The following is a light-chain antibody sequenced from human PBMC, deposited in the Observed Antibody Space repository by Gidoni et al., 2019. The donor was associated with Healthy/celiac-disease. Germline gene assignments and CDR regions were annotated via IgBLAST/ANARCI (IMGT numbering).Light chain of an antibody. CDR2: DAS. CDR3: QQYNSYFPWT. V-gene: IGKV1-5*01. J-gene: IGKJ1*01. Sequence: DIQMPQSPSTLSASVGNSVTITCRASHSISSWLAWYQQKTGKAPKLLLDDASSLESGVPSRFSGSGSGTEFTLTTSSLQPDDFVTYYCQQYNSYFPWTFGQXTKLEIK. CDR1: HSISSW.